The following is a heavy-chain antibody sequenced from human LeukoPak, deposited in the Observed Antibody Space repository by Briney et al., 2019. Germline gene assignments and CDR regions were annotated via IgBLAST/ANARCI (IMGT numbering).Heavy chain of an antibody. D-gene: IGHD3-22*01. J-gene: IGHJ4*02. CDR1: RYTFTSYD. CDR2: MNPNTGRT. V-gene: IGHV1-8*01. CDR3: ARLSQTPDYYSNGGYYYLGY. Sequence: ASVKVSCKASRYTFTSYDINWVREAAGQRFEWMGWMNPNTGRTGLAQKFQGRLTMTRDASISTAYMELSSLRSEDTAVYYCARLSQTPDYYSNGGYYYLGYWGQGTPVTVSS.